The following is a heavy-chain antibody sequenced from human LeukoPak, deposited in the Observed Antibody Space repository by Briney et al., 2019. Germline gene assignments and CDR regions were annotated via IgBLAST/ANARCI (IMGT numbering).Heavy chain of an antibody. Sequence: PSETLSLTCTVSGASISDYYWSWIRQPPGKRLEGIAYMYYSGIPNYSRSLKSQVTTSADKSNNQVSLTLTSVTAADTAVYYCASHHGRGEAFDYWGRGSLVAVSS. D-gene: IGHD3-10*01. V-gene: IGHV4-59*08. CDR1: GASISDYY. CDR3: ASHHGRGEAFDY. J-gene: IGHJ4*02. CDR2: MYYSGIP.